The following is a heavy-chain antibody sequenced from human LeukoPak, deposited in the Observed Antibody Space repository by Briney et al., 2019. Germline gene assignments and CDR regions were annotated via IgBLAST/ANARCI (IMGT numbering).Heavy chain of an antibody. V-gene: IGHV4-59*06. CDR2: IYYSGST. CDR3: ASHYGENYYFDY. Sequence: SETLSLTCTVSGGSISSYYWSWIRQHPGKGLEWIGYIYYSGSTYYNPSLKTRVTISVDTSKNQFSLKLSSVTAADTAVYYCASHYGENYYFDYWGQGTLVTVSS. J-gene: IGHJ4*02. D-gene: IGHD4-17*01. CDR1: GGSISSYY.